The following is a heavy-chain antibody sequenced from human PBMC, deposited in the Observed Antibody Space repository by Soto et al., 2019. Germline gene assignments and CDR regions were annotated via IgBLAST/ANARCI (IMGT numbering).Heavy chain of an antibody. CDR1: GHSFTAYY. CDR3: ARALIRFLDWIPENYYYGMDV. D-gene: IGHD3-3*01. Sequence: QVQLVQSGAEVKKPGASVKVSCKASGHSFTAYYMHWVRQAPGQGLEWMGWINPNSGGTKYAQKFQGRVTMTRDTSIRTVYMELSGLRSDDTAVYFCARALIRFLDWIPENYYYGMDVWGQGTTVTVSS. CDR2: INPNSGGT. J-gene: IGHJ6*02. V-gene: IGHV1-2*02.